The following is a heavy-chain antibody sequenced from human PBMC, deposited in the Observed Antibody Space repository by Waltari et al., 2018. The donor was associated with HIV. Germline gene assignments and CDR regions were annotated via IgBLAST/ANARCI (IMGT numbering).Heavy chain of an antibody. CDR2: IYYSGST. CDR1: GGSISSTSYY. V-gene: IGHV4-39*01. CDR3: ARLRGRGGITMIVPRFDP. J-gene: IGHJ5*02. D-gene: IGHD3-22*01. Sequence: QLQLQESGPGLVKPSETLSLTCTVSGGSISSTSYYWGWIRQPPGKGLEWIGTIYYSGSTYHSPSLKSRVTISVDTSKNQFSLKLSSVTAADTAVYYCARLRGRGGITMIVPRFDPWGQGTLVTVSS.